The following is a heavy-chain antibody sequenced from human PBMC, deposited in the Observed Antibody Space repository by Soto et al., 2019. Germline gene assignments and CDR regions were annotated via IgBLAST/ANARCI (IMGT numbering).Heavy chain of an antibody. CDR2: ICYSGST. CDR3: ARADSKCGGSCYLDY. J-gene: IGHJ4*02. CDR1: GGSISSGGYY. Sequence: SETLSLTCTVSGGSISSGGYYWSWIRQHPGKGLEWIGYICYSGSTYYNPSLKSRVTISVDTSKNQFSLKLSSVTAADTAVYYCARADSKCGGSCYLDYWGQGTLVTVSS. D-gene: IGHD2-15*01. V-gene: IGHV4-31*03.